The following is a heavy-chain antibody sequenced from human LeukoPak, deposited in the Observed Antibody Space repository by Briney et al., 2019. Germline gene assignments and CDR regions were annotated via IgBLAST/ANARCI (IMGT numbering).Heavy chain of an antibody. CDR3: AREGPFDY. CDR2: MNPNSGGT. CDR1: GYTFTSYD. V-gene: IGHV1-2*02. J-gene: IGHJ4*02. Sequence: ASVKVSCKASGYTFTSYDINWVRQATGQGLEWMGWMNPNSGGTNYAQKFQGRVTMTRDTSISTAYMELSRLRSDDTAVYYCAREGPFDYWGQGTLVTVSS.